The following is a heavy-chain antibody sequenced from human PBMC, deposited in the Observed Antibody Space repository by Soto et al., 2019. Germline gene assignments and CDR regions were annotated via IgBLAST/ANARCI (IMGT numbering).Heavy chain of an antibody. CDR3: ARTVYDFGNWLDP. CDR1: GDSISSGGYY. CDR2: IYYSGST. J-gene: IGHJ5*02. D-gene: IGHD3-3*01. V-gene: IGHV4-31*03. Sequence: QLQLQESGPGLVKPSQTLSLTCTVSGDSISSGGYYWSWIRQHPGKGLEWIGYIYYSGSTYYNPSLKRRVNISVETSKRQLSLKLNSVTAADTAVYYCARTVYDFGNWLDPWGQGTLVTVSS.